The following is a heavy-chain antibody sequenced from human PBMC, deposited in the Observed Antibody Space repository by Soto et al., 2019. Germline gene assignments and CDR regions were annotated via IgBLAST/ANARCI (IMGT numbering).Heavy chain of an antibody. Sequence: PSETLSLTCTVSGGSISSPNFYWSWIRQHPGKGLEWIGHIYYNGTTYYNPTLKSRVSISVDTSKNQFSLKLSSVTAADTAVYYCARGGGSPYHNHEFDFWGQGTLVTVSS. CDR3: ARGGGSPYHNHEFDF. D-gene: IGHD6-13*01. V-gene: IGHV4-31*03. CDR2: IYYNGTT. J-gene: IGHJ4*02. CDR1: GGSISSPNFY.